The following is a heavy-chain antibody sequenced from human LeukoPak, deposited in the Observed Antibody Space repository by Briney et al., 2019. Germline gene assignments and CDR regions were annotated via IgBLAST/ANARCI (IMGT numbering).Heavy chain of an antibody. CDR2: INPDGSTT. V-gene: IGHV3-74*01. CDR3: AKDLHYGSADY. J-gene: IGHJ4*02. D-gene: IGHD3-10*01. CDR1: GFTVSSNE. Sequence: GGSLRLSCAASGFTVSSNEMSWVRQAPGKGLEWVSFINPDGSTTNYADSVKGRFTISRDNAKNALYLQMNSLRAEDTAVYYCAKDLHYGSADYWGQGTLVTVSS.